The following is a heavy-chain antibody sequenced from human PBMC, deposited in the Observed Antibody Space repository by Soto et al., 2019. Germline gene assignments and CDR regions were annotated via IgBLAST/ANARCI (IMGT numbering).Heavy chain of an antibody. J-gene: IGHJ3*02. CDR1: GGSISSGDYY. D-gene: IGHD3-10*01. CDR3: ARQFLWSPDAFDI. Sequence: SETLSLTCTVSGGSISSGDYYWSWIRQPPGKGLEWIGYIYYSGSTYYNPSLKSRVTISVDTSKNQFSLKLSSVTAADTAVYYCARQFLWSPDAFDIWGQGTMVTVSS. V-gene: IGHV4-30-4*01. CDR2: IYYSGST.